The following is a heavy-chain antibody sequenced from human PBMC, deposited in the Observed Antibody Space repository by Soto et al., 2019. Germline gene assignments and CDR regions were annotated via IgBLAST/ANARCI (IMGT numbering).Heavy chain of an antibody. D-gene: IGHD2-15*01. J-gene: IGHJ4*02. CDR1: GFTFSSYW. Sequence: AGGSLRLSCAASGFTFSSYWMHWVRQDPEKGLVWVSRINGDGISTSYADSVKGRFTISRDNAKDTLYLHMNSLGAEDTAVYYCARISPGTYCRGGNCYSDYWGQGTLVTVSS. V-gene: IGHV3-74*01. CDR3: ARISPGTYCRGGNCYSDY. CDR2: INGDGIST.